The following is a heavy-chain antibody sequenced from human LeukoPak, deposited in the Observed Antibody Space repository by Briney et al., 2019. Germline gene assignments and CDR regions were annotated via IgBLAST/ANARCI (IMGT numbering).Heavy chain of an antibody. CDR2: IRGRGGDT. CDR1: GFRFSDYA. Sequence: GGSLRLSCAASGFRFSDYAMNWVRQAPGKGLEWVSAIRGRGGDTYYANSVKGRFTISRDNSRNTLSLQMNSLRAEDTAVYYCATLTLYYYYSTDNDDYWGQGTQVTVSS. D-gene: IGHD3-22*01. CDR3: ATLTLYYYYSTDNDDY. V-gene: IGHV3-23*01. J-gene: IGHJ4*02.